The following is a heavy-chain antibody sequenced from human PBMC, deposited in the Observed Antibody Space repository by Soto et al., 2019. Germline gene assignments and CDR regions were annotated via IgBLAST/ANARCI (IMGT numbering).Heavy chain of an antibody. D-gene: IGHD6-25*01. CDR3: ARGSGGYDSSTRYGLDV. CDR2: IYYSGST. J-gene: IGHJ6*02. CDR1: GGSISSVGHY. V-gene: IGHV4-31*03. Sequence: PSETLSLTCSVSGGSISSVGHYWTWIRQQPGKGLEWIGYIYYSGSTDYNPPLKSRVTISVDRSKNQFSLNLSSVTAADTAIYYCARGSGGYDSSTRYGLDVWGQGTTVTVSS.